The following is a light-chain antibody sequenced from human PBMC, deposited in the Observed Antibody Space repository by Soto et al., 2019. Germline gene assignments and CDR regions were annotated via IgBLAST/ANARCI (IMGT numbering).Light chain of an antibody. CDR1: QSISNF. J-gene: IGKJ4*01. CDR2: AAS. Sequence: DIQMTQSPSSLSASVGDRVTITCRESQSISNFLNWYQQKTGEAPKLLIYAASSLQSGVPLRFSGSGSGTDFTLTISSLQPEDFATYYCQPCYSPPPSTFGGGTRVEIK. V-gene: IGKV1-39*01. CDR3: QPCYSPPPST.